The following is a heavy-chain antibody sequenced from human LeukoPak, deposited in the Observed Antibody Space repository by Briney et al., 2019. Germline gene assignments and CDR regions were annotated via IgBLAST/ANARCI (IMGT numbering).Heavy chain of an antibody. CDR1: GSTFTDYY. CDR3: ARVYYSSSYDYWYFDL. CDR2: IIPIFGTA. Sequence: SVKVSCKASGSTFTDYYMHWVRQAPGQGLEWMGGIIPIFGTASFAQKFQGRVTITADESTGTAYMELSSLRSEDTAVYYCARVYYSSSYDYWYFDLWGRGTLVTVSS. V-gene: IGHV1-69*13. D-gene: IGHD6-13*01. J-gene: IGHJ2*01.